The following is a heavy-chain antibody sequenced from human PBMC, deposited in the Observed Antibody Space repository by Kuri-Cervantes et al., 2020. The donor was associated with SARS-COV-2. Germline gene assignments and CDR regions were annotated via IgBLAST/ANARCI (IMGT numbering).Heavy chain of an antibody. Sequence: TVKDAYKTPEGTFSSYNSRWERQTPGQGLQKIGGIIPIFGTANYEQKFQGRVPSTADESTSTAYMELSSLRSEDTAVYYCARTRNIYCSSTSCYVGYGMDVWGQGTTVTVSS. D-gene: IGHD2-2*01. V-gene: IGHV1-69*13. CDR2: IIPIFGTA. CDR1: EGTFSSYN. J-gene: IGHJ6*02. CDR3: ARTRNIYCSSTSCYVGYGMDV.